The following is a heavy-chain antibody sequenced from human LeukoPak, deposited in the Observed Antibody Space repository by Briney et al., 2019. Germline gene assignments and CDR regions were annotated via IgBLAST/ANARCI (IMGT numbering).Heavy chain of an antibody. CDR1: GFTFRSYA. CDR3: AKEAQTLVVTEEAFDM. J-gene: IGHJ3*02. Sequence: PGGSLRLSCAASGFTFRSYAMRGVRQTPGKGLEWVSRISGSGGSTYYADSVKGRFTISRDNSKNTLYLQMNSLRAEDTAVYYCAKEAQTLVVTEEAFDMWGQGAMVTVSS. V-gene: IGHV3-23*01. CDR2: ISGSGGST. D-gene: IGHD2-21*02.